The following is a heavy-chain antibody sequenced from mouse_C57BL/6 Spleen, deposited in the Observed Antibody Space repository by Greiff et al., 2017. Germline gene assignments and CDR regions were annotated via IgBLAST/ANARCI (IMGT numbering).Heavy chain of an antibody. CDR1: GYTFTDYY. V-gene: IGHV1-26*01. D-gene: IGHD1-1*01. CDR2: ISPNNGGT. Sequence: EVQLQQSGPELVKPGASVKLSCKASGYTFTDYYMNWVKQSQGKSLEWIGDISPNNGGTSYNQKFKGKATFTVDKSSSTAYMQLRSLKSEDSAVYYCARSTTVYFDYWGQGTTLTVSS. CDR3: ARSTTVYFDY. J-gene: IGHJ2*01.